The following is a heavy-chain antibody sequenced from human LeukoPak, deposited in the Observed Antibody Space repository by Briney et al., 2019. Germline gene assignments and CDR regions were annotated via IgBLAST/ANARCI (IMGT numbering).Heavy chain of an antibody. Sequence: GASVKVSCTASGYTFTSYYMHWVRQAPGQGLEWMGIINPSGGSTSYAQKFQGRVTMTRDMSTSTDYMELSSLRSEDTAVYYCAKDERIAAAGTGDYFDYWGQGTLVTVSS. J-gene: IGHJ4*02. V-gene: IGHV1-46*01. D-gene: IGHD6-13*01. CDR3: AKDERIAAAGTGDYFDY. CDR2: INPSGGST. CDR1: GYTFTSYY.